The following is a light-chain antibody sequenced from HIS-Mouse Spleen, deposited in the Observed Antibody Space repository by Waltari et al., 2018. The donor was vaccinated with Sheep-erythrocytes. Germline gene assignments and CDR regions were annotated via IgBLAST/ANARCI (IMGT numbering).Light chain of an antibody. CDR1: SSDVGGYNY. J-gene: IGLJ1*01. CDR2: DVS. Sequence: QSALTQPRSVSGSPGQSVTISCTGTSSDVGGYNYVPWYQQHPGKAPKLMIYDVSKRPSGVPDRFSGSKSGNTASLTISGLQAEDEADYYCCSHAGSYNHVFATGTKVTVL. CDR3: CSHAGSYNHV. V-gene: IGLV2-11*01.